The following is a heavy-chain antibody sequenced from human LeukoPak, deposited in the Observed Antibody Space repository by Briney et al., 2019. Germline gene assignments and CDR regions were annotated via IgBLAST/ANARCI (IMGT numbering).Heavy chain of an antibody. CDR2: IYYSGST. D-gene: IGHD6-13*01. CDR3: ARLRLAAAGMGVMDV. J-gene: IGHJ6*03. Sequence: SETLSLTCTVSGGSISSSSYYWGWIRQPPGKGLEWIGSIYYSGSTYYNPSLKSRVTISVDTSKNQFSLKLSSVTAADTAVYYCARLRLAAAGMGVMDVWGKGTTVTVSS. V-gene: IGHV4-39*01. CDR1: GGSISSSSYY.